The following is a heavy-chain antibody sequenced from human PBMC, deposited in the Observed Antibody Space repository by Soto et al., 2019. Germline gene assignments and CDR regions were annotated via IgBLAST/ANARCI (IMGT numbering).Heavy chain of an antibody. CDR3: ARSPNYYDSSGYYLIEGYFDY. CDR2: IYYSGST. CDR1: GGSISSYY. V-gene: IGHV4-59*01. J-gene: IGHJ4*02. Sequence: SETLSLTCTVSGGSISSYYWSWIRQPPGKGLEWIGYIYYSGSTNYNPSLKSRVTISVDTSKNQFSLKLSSVTAADTAVYYCARSPNYYDSSGYYLIEGYFDYWGQGTLVTVSS. D-gene: IGHD3-22*01.